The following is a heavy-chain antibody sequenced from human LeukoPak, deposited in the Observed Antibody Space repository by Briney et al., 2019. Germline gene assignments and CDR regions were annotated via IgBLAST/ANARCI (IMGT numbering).Heavy chain of an antibody. J-gene: IGHJ4*02. V-gene: IGHV1-69*04. CDR2: IIPILGIA. Sequence: ASVKVSCKASGGTFSSYAISWVRQAPGQGLEWTGRIIPILGIANYAQKFQGRVTITADKSTSTAYMELSSLRSEDTAVYYCARDKGGSSGDYWGQGTLVTVSS. D-gene: IGHD1-26*01. CDR1: GGTFSSYA. CDR3: ARDKGGSSGDY.